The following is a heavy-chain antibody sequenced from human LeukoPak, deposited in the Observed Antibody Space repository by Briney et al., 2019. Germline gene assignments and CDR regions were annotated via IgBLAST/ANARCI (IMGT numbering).Heavy chain of an antibody. CDR1: GFTVSSNY. CDR3: AREAYDAFDI. V-gene: IGHV3-53*04. CDR2: IYSGGST. J-gene: IGHJ3*02. Sequence: GGSLRLSCAASGFTVSSNYMSWVRQAPGKGLEWVSVIYSGGSTHYADSVKGRFTISRHNSKNTLYLQMNSLRAEDTAVYYCAREAYDAFDIWGQGTMVTVSS.